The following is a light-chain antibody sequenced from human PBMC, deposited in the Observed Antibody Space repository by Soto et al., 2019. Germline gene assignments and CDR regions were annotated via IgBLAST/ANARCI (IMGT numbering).Light chain of an antibody. J-gene: IGKJ4*01. V-gene: IGKV3-20*01. CDR2: HAS. CDR1: QSVGNNF. CDR3: HQYASSPLT. Sequence: EIVLTQSPGTLSLSPGERAALSCRASQSVGNNFLGWYQQKPGQSPRLLIYHASNRATGIPDRFSGTASGTDFHLTISRLEPEDFAVYYSHQYASSPLTFGGGNKVQIK.